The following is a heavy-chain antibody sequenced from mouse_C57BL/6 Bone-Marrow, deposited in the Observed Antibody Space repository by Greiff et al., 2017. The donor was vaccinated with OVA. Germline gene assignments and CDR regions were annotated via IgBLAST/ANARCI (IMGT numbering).Heavy chain of an antibody. Sequence: QVHVKQSGAELARPGASVKLSCKASGYTFTSYGISWVKQRTGQGLEWIGEIYPRSGNTYYNEKFKGKATLTADKSSSTAYMELRSLTSEDSAVYFCARKGYSNLFAYWGQGTLVTVSA. D-gene: IGHD2-5*01. J-gene: IGHJ3*01. V-gene: IGHV1-81*01. CDR2: IYPRSGNT. CDR3: ARKGYSNLFAY. CDR1: GYTFTSYG.